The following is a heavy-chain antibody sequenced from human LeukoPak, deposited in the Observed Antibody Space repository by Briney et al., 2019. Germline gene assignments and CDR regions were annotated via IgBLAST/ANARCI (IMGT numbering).Heavy chain of an antibody. Sequence: GGSLRLSCAASGFTFSSYSMNWVRQAPGKGLVWVSRINSDRSSTDYADSVKDRFTISRDNARNTLFLQMNSLRAEDTAVYYCARSHRGAYYYYGMDVWGQGTAVTVSS. CDR2: INSDRSST. CDR1: GFTFSSYS. CDR3: ARSHRGAYYYYGMDV. J-gene: IGHJ6*02. V-gene: IGHV3-74*01.